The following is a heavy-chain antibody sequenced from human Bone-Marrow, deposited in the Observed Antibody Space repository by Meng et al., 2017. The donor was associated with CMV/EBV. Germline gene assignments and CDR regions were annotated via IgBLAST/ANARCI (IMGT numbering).Heavy chain of an antibody. CDR3: AREAYEYGYYGMDV. D-gene: IGHD5-12*01. CDR1: GFTVSNNY. V-gene: IGHV3-53*01. Sequence: GESLKISCAASGFTVSNNYMSWVRQAPGKGLEWVSIIYSGGSTYYADSVKGRFTISRDNSKNTVYLQMNSLRAEDTAVYYCAREAYEYGYYGMDVWGQGTTVTGSS. J-gene: IGHJ6*01. CDR2: IYSGGST.